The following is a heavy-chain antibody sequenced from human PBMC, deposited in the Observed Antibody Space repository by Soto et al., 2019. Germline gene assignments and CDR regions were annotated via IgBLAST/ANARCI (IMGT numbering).Heavy chain of an antibody. CDR2: IIPIFGTA. CDR3: ARDQPAAISRWFDP. J-gene: IGHJ5*02. V-gene: IGHV1-69*13. CDR1: GGTFSSYA. Sequence: RASVKVSCKASGGTFSSYAISWVRQAPGQGLEWMGGIIPIFGTANYAQKFQGRVTITADESTSTAYMELSSLRSEDTAVYYCARDQPAAISRWFDPWGQGXLVTV. D-gene: IGHD2-2*01.